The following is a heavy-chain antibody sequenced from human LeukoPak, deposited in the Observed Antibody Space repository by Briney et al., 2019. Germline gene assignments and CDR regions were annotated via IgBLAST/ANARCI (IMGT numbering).Heavy chain of an antibody. CDR3: ATSALRYAYYYYYGMDV. D-gene: IGHD2-8*01. Sequence: GSLRLSCAASGFSVSSNYLTWVRQPPGKGLEWIGEINHSGSTNYNPSLKSRVTISVDTSKNQFSLKLSSVTAADTAVYYCATSALRYAYYYYYGMDVWGQGTTVTVSS. V-gene: IGHV4-34*08. CDR2: INHSGST. J-gene: IGHJ6*02. CDR1: GFSVSSNY.